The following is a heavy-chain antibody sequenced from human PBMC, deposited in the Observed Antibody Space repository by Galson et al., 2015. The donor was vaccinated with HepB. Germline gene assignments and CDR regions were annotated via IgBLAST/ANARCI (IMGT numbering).Heavy chain of an antibody. CDR1: GFTFSDYY. V-gene: IGHV3-11*01. CDR3: ARGESGDRYFRGRRSPGI. CDR2: ISSSGSTI. D-gene: IGHD7-27*01. J-gene: IGHJ3*02. Sequence: SLRLSCAASGFTFSDYYMSWIRQAPGKGLEWVSYISSSGSTIYYADSVKGRFTISRDNAKNSLYLQMNSLRAEDTAVYYCARGESGDRYFRGRRSPGIWGQGTMVTVSS.